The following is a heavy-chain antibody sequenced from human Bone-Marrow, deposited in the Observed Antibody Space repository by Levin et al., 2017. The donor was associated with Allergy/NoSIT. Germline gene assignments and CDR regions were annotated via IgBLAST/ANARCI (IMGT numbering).Heavy chain of an antibody. CDR1: GGSISSYY. D-gene: IGHD4-11*01. CDR3: ARSTVTTFDYVSWFDP. V-gene: IGHV4-59*08. Sequence: SETLSLTCTVSGGSISSYYWSWIRQPPGKGLEWIGYIYYSGSTNYNPSLKSRVTISVDTSKNQFSLKLSSVTAADTAVYYCARSTVTTFDYVSWFDPWGQGTLVTVSS. J-gene: IGHJ5*02. CDR2: IYYSGST.